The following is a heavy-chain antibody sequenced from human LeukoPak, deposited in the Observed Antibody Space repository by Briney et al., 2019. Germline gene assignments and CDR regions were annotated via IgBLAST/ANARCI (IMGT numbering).Heavy chain of an antibody. J-gene: IGHJ4*02. CDR3: AREFNWNYVFDF. D-gene: IGHD1-7*01. CDR1: GFTVSSNY. Sequence: GGSLRLSCAASGFTVSSNYMSWVRQAPGKGLEWVSVIYSGGSTYYADSVKGRFTISRDNAKNSVYLQMDSLRAEDTAVYYCAREFNWNYVFDFWGQGTLVTVSS. CDR2: IYSGGST. V-gene: IGHV3-53*01.